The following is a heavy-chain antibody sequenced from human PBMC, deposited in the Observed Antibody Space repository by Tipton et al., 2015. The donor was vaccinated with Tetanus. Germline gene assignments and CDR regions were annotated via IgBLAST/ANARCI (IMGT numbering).Heavy chain of an antibody. CDR1: GASIIDKRHY. D-gene: IGHD2/OR15-2a*01. Sequence: LRLSCTVSGASIIDKRHYWGWIRQPPGRGLEWIASIYFQGSPYYSPSLKSRLTIDVDTSQNLFSLTLTSVTAADTAVYFCARRLYGYWFDPWGQGILVTVSS. J-gene: IGHJ5*02. V-gene: IGHV4-39*02. CDR3: ARRLYGYWFDP. CDR2: IYFQGSP.